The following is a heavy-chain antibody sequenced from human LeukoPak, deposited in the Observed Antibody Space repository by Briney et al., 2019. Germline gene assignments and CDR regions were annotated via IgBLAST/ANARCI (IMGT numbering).Heavy chain of an antibody. CDR1: GFTFRIYA. Sequence: GRSLTLSCPASGFTFRIYAMSWVRQAPGKGREWVSTVTSGGGTTYYADSVKGRLTIYKDNYKRTVYLKLNSLRADDPAVYYCAKDSPLVGYTSGWSSNSFDRWGQGTLVTVSS. CDR3: AKDSPLVGYTSGWSSNSFDR. D-gene: IGHD6-19*01. V-gene: IGHV3-23*01. CDR2: VTSGGGTT. J-gene: IGHJ4*02.